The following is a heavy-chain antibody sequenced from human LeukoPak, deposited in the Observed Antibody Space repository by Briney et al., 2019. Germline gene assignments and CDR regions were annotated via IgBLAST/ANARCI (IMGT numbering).Heavy chain of an antibody. CDR1: GFTFSNAW. Sequence: GGSLRLSCAASGFTFSNAWMSWVRQAPGKGLEWVGRIKSKTDGGTTDYAAPVKGRFTISRDDSKNTLYLQMSSLKTEDTAVYYCTTYITMVRGVIMTGDWFDPWGQGTLVTVSS. J-gene: IGHJ5*02. D-gene: IGHD3-10*01. V-gene: IGHV3-15*01. CDR2: IKSKTDGGTT. CDR3: TTYITMVRGVIMTGDWFDP.